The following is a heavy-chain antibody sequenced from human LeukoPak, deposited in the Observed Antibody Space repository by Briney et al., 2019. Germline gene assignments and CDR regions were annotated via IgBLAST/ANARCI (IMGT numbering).Heavy chain of an antibody. J-gene: IGHJ4*02. V-gene: IGHV1-69*05. CDR2: IIPIFGTA. CDR1: GGTFSSYA. Sequence: SVKVSCKASGGTFSSYAISWVRQAPGQGPEWMGRIIPIFGTANYAQKFQGRVTITTDESTSTAYMELSSLRSEDTAVYYCARDYGYSYGYPGAYWGQGTLVTVSS. D-gene: IGHD5-18*01. CDR3: ARDYGYSYGYPGAY.